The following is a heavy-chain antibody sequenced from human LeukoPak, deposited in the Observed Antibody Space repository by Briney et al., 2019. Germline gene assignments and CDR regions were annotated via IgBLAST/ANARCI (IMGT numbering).Heavy chain of an antibody. CDR1: GFTLSGYF. V-gene: IGHV3-7*01. CDR3: ARDRGWRSGGYYLYYFDF. Sequence: GGSLRISRAASGFTLSGYFMSWVRQAPGEGLEWVASIKGDGSEKYYVDSVKGRFTISRDNAKNSLYLQMNSLRAEDTAVYFCARDRGWRSGGYYLYYFDFWGQGTLVTVSS. D-gene: IGHD3-22*01. CDR2: IKGDGSEK. J-gene: IGHJ4*02.